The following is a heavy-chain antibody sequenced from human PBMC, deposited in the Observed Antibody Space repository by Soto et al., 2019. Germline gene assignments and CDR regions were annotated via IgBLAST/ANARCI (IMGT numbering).Heavy chain of an antibody. CDR1: GGSFSGYY. CDR3: ARGEGLSKVATIKGFDP. CDR2: INHSGST. D-gene: IGHD5-12*01. V-gene: IGHV4-34*01. J-gene: IGHJ5*02. Sequence: PSETLSLTCAVYGGSFSGYYWSWIRQPPGKGLEWIGEINHSGSTNYNPSLKSRVTISVDTSKNQFSLKLSSVTAADTAVYYCARGEGLSKVATIKGFDPWGQGNLVTISS.